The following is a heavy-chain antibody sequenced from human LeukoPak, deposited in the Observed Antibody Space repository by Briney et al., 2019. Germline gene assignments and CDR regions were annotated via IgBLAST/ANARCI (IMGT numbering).Heavy chain of an antibody. CDR2: IYYSGST. D-gene: IGHD4/OR15-4a*01. CDR3: ARRPGEYGGNDFDY. V-gene: IGHV4-39*01. Sequence: QSSETLSLTCTVSGGSINSRSVYWGPIRQPPGKGLEWIGSIYYSGSTHYNPSLKSRVTMSIDTSKNQFSLRLSSVTAADTAVYYCARRPGEYGGNDFDYWGQGTLVTVSS. J-gene: IGHJ4*02. CDR1: GGSINSRSVY.